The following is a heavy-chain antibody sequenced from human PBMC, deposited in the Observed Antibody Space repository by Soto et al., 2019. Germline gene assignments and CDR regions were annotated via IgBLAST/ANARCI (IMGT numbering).Heavy chain of an antibody. D-gene: IGHD2-21*01. J-gene: IGHJ5*02. CDR2: IFYTGST. Sequence: LSLTCTVSGGSISRYFWSWIRQSPGKGLEWIGYIFYTGSTTYNPSLKSRVTISIDTSKNQFSLKLSSLTAADTAVYYCAHFSDLEWFDPWGQGTLVTVSS. V-gene: IGHV4-59*01. CDR1: GGSISRYF. CDR3: AHFSDLEWFDP.